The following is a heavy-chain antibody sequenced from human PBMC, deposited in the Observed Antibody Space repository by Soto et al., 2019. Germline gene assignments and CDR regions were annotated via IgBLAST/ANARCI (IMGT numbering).Heavy chain of an antibody. Sequence: QVQLVESGGGVVQPGRSLRLSCAASGFTFSIYGMHWVRQAPGNGLEWVASIWYDGSNTYYADSVKGRFTMSRDNSKNTLYLQMTSLRAEDTATYYCARWAESYDRNGLYVEDWGQGTLVTVSS. V-gene: IGHV3-33*01. CDR1: GFTFSIYG. CDR3: ARWAESYDRNGLYVED. CDR2: IWYDGSNT. J-gene: IGHJ4*02. D-gene: IGHD3-22*01.